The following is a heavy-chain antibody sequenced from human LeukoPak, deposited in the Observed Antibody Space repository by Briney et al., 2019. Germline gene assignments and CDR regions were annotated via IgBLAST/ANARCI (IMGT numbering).Heavy chain of an antibody. J-gene: IGHJ5*02. CDR2: INPSGGST. CDR3: ARAVARFGELLYWFDP. CDR1: GYTFTSYY. Sequence: ASVKVSCKASGYTFTSYYMHWVRQAPGQGLEWMGIINPSGGSTSYEQKFQGRVTMTRDTSTSTVYMELSSLRSEDTAVYYCARAVARFGELLYWFDPWGQGTLVTVSS. V-gene: IGHV1-46*01. D-gene: IGHD3-10*01.